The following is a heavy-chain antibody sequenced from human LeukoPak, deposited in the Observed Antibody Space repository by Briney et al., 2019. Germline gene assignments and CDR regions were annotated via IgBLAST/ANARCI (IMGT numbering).Heavy chain of an antibody. CDR1: GFTFSNYA. D-gene: IGHD5-12*01. CDR2: ISYDGSNK. CDR3: ARDRGYSGYDGLDY. Sequence: PGGSLRLSCAASGFTFSNYAMHWVRQAPGKGLEWVAVISYDGSNKYDADSVKGRFTISRDNSKNTLYLQMNSLRAKDTAVYYCARDRGYSGYDGLDYWGQGTLVTVSS. J-gene: IGHJ4*02. V-gene: IGHV3-30-3*01.